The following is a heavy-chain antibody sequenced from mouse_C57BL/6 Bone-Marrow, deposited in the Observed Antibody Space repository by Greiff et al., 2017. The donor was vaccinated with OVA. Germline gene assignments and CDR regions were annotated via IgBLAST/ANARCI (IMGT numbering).Heavy chain of an antibody. CDR2: ISSGGSYT. D-gene: IGHD1-1*01. CDR1: GFTFSSYG. Sequence: EVQLVESGGDLVKPGGSLKLSCAASGFTFSSYGMSWVRQTPDKRLEWVATISSGGSYTYYPDSVKGRFTISRDNAKNTLYLQMSSLKSEDTAMYYCARRGYYGSSLDMDYWGQGTSVTVSS. J-gene: IGHJ4*01. CDR3: ARRGYYGSSLDMDY. V-gene: IGHV5-6*01.